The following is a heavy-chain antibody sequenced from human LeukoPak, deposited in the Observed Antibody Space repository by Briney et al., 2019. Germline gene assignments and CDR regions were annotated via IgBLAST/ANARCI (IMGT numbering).Heavy chain of an antibody. CDR1: GGSISSYY. CDR3: ARFCSSTSCYTDHWFDP. J-gene: IGHJ5*02. Sequence: SETLSLTCTVSGGSISSYYWSWIRQPAGKGLEWIGRIYTSGSTNYNPSLKSRVTMSVDTSKNQFSLKLSSVTAADTAVYYCARFCSSTSCYTDHWFDPWGQGTLVTVSS. CDR2: IYTSGST. D-gene: IGHD2-2*02. V-gene: IGHV4-4*07.